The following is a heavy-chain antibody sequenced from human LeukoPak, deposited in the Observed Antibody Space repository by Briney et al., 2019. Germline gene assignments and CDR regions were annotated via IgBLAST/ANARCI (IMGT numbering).Heavy chain of an antibody. CDR3: AKDHAGTGRAFES. J-gene: IGHJ4*02. CDR1: GFTFITSG. Sequence: PGGSLRLSCATSGFTFITSGVHWVPHAPGKGVEWVALVWSEGIKTYYADTVKGLFTVSRESSKDILYLQMNSPRVDETAIYYCAKDHAGTGRAFESWGQGTRVTVSS. CDR2: VWSEGIKT. V-gene: IGHV3-30*02. D-gene: IGHD1-1*01.